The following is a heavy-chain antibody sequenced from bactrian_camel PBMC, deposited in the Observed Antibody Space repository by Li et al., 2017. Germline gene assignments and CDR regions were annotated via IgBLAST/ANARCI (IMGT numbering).Heavy chain of an antibody. Sequence: VQLVESGGGSVQAGGSLRLSCTASGYSSSSNCMGWFRQVPGKEREVVASIYTDHGDTYYADSVKGRFTISQDHAKNTVYLQMDSLKPEDTAIYFCAAGSTWRCGTSAGWRPNHWGQGTQVTVS. CDR3: AAGSTWRCGTSAGWRPNH. V-gene: IGHV3S6*01. CDR2: IYTDHGDT. D-gene: IGHD4*01. J-gene: IGHJ4*01. CDR1: GYSSSSNC.